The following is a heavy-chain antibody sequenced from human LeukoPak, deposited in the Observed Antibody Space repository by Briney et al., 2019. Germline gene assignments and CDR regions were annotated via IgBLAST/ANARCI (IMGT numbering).Heavy chain of an antibody. CDR1: GGSISSYY. D-gene: IGHD3-3*01. Sequence: SETLSLTCTVSGGSISSYYWSWIRQPPGKGLEWIGYIYYTGSTNYNPSLKSRVTISVDTSKNQFSLKLTSVTAADTAVYYCAGVGITIFGVGPEYFQHWGQGTLVTVSS. V-gene: IGHV4-59*01. J-gene: IGHJ1*01. CDR2: IYYTGST. CDR3: AGVGITIFGVGPEYFQH.